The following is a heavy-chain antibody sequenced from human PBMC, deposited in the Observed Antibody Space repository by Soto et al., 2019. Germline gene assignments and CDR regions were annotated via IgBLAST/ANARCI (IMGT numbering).Heavy chain of an antibody. J-gene: IGHJ4*02. CDR2: TRNKANRYTT. V-gene: IGHV3-72*01. D-gene: IGHD3-10*01. Sequence: GGSLRLSCAGSGFTLSDNYMDGVRQAPGKGLEWVGRTRNKANRYTTEYAASVKGRFTVSRDESMNSLHLQMNSLKTEDTAVYYCVRTSHYGSGTWNFDFWGQGTVVTVSS. CDR3: VRTSHYGSGTWNFDF. CDR1: GFTLSDNY.